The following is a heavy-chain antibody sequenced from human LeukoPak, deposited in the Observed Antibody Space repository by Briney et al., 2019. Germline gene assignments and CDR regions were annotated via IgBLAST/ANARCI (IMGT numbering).Heavy chain of an antibody. J-gene: IGHJ4*02. CDR1: GFTLSHYA. CDR2: IGGGGGST. Sequence: GGSLRLSCSMSGFTLSHYAMSWVRQAPGKGLEWVSTIGGGGGSTDYTDSVKGRFTISRDNSKNTLSLEMNSLRADDTATYYCARDAGGAWPFDYWGQGTRVIVSS. CDR3: ARDAGGAWPFDY. D-gene: IGHD4-17*01. V-gene: IGHV3-23*01.